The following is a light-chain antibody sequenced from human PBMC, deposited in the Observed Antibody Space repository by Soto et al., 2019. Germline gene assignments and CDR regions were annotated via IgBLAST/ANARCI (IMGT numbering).Light chain of an antibody. CDR3: QQANSFPRT. Sequence: DVQMTQSPSSVSASVGDRVSITCRASQGISNWLAWYQQKPGRAPKLLIYTGSSLQSGVPSRVSGTGAATDFTLTISSLQPEDVATYCCQQANSFPRTFGGGTTGEIK. J-gene: IGKJ4*01. CDR1: QGISNW. CDR2: TGS. V-gene: IGKV1-12*01.